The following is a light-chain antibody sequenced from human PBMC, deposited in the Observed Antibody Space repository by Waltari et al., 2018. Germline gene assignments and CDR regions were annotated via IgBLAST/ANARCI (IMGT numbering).Light chain of an antibody. CDR1: SSNIGAGFH. CDR3: HSYDSSLSGWV. CDR2: GNS. J-gene: IGLJ3*02. Sequence: QSVLTQPPSVSGAPGQRVTISCTGSSSNIGAGFHVHWYQQVPGKAPKLFISGNSHRPSGVPDRVTATKSGTSASLAITGLQAEDEADYYCHSYDSSLSGWVFGGGTKLTVL. V-gene: IGLV1-40*01.